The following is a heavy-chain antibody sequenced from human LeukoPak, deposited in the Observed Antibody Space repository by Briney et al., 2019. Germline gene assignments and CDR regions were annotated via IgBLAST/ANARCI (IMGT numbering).Heavy chain of an antibody. CDR3: ASGELDSLYYFDY. D-gene: IGHD1-1*01. J-gene: IGHJ4*02. Sequence: GGSLRLSCVDSRFTFTRSGMHWVRQAPGKGLVWVSRIHGDGISTTYADSVKGRFTISRDNAKNTLYLQMNSLRPEDTAVYFCASGELDSLYYFDYWGQGTLVTVSS. V-gene: IGHV3-74*01. CDR2: IHGDGIST. CDR1: RFTFTRSG.